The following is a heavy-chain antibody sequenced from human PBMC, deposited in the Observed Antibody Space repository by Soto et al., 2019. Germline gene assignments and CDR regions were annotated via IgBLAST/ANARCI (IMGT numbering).Heavy chain of an antibody. CDR1: GFTFSSFG. CDR3: AKDTSKYSNNWPAYYGLDV. Sequence: QVQLVESGGDVVQPGRSLRLSCAASGFTFSSFGMHWVRQAPGKGLECVAFISFDGSNQYYVDSVRGRFIISRDNSKNTLSLQMNNLKADDTAVYYCAKDTSKYSNNWPAYYGLDVWGQGTTVTVSS. V-gene: IGHV3-30*18. CDR2: ISFDGSNQ. J-gene: IGHJ6*02. D-gene: IGHD6-13*01.